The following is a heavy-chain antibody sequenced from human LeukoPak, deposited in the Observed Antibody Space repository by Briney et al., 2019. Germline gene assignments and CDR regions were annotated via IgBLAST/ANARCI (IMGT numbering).Heavy chain of an antibody. CDR2: IYTSGST. Sequence: SETLSLTCTVSGGSISSYYWSWIRQPAGKGLEWIGRIYTSGSTNYNPSLKSRVTMSVDTSENQFSLKLSSVTAADTAVYYCARGRSIETTDSDWGQGTLVTVSS. D-gene: IGHD4-11*01. CDR3: ARGRSIETTDSD. V-gene: IGHV4-4*07. CDR1: GGSISSYY. J-gene: IGHJ4*02.